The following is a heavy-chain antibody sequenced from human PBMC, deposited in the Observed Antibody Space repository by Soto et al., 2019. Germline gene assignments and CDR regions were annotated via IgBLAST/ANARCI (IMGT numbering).Heavy chain of an antibody. CDR3: ARVTYYDFWSGYYFDY. CDR2: IIPIFGTA. V-gene: IGHV1-69*13. CDR1: GGTFSSYA. Sequence: SVKVSCKASGGTFSSYAISWVRQAPGQGLEWMGGIIPIFGTANYAQKFQGRVTITADESTSTAYMELSSLRSEDTAVYYCARVTYYDFWSGYYFDYWGQGTLVPVSS. J-gene: IGHJ4*02. D-gene: IGHD3-3*01.